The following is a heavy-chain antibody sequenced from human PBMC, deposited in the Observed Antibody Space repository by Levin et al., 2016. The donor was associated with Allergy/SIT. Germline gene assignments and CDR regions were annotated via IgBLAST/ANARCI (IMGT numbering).Heavy chain of an antibody. J-gene: IGHJ6*02. D-gene: IGHD3-10*01. CDR2: MNPNSANT. CDR1: GYTFTSYD. V-gene: IGHV1-8*01. Sequence: ASVKVSCKASGYTFTSYDINWVRQAPGQGLEWMGWMNPNSANTGYAQKFQGRVSMTRNTSISTAYMELSSLTSEDTAVYYCTRGQSVWGSDYYGLDVWGQGTTVTVSS. CDR3: TRGQSVWGSDYYGLDV.